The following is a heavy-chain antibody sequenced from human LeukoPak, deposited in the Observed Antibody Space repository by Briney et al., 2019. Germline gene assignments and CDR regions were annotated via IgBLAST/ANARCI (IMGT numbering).Heavy chain of an antibody. CDR1: GFTFSSYG. CDR3: AKDHGGVSCSSTSCSVYAGGDNWFDP. V-gene: IGHV3-30*02. J-gene: IGHJ5*02. CDR2: IRYDGSNK. D-gene: IGHD2-2*01. Sequence: GGSLRLSCAASGFTFSSYGMHWVRQAPGKGLEWVAFIRYDGSNKYYADSVKGRFTISRDNSKNTLYLQMNSLRAEDTAVYYCAKDHGGVSCSSTSCSVYAGGDNWFDPWAREPWSPSPQ.